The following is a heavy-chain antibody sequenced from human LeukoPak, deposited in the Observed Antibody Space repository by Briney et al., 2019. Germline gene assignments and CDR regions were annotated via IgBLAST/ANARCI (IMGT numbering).Heavy chain of an antibody. D-gene: IGHD3-22*01. CDR1: GGSISSSSYY. V-gene: IGHV4-39*07. CDR2: IYYSGST. Sequence: PSETLSLTCTVSGGSISSSSYYWGWIRQPPGKGLEWIGSIYYSGSTYYNPSLKSRVTISVDTSKNQFSLKLSSVTAADTAVYYCARDRDYYDSSGYYALLFDYWGQGTLVTVSS. J-gene: IGHJ4*02. CDR3: ARDRDYYDSSGYYALLFDY.